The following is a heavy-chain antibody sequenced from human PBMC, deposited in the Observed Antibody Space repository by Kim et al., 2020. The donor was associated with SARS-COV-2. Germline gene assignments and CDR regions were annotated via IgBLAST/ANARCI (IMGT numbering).Heavy chain of an antibody. CDR1: GGSISSSSYY. D-gene: IGHD1-7*01. J-gene: IGHJ5*02. Sequence: SETLSLTCTVSGGSISSSSYYWGWIRQPPGKGLEWIGSIYYSGSTYYNPSLKSRVTISVDTSKNQFSLKLSSVTAADTAVYYCARTPALYNWNYETQFDPWGQGTLVTVSS. V-gene: IGHV4-39*01. CDR2: IYYSGST. CDR3: ARTPALYNWNYETQFDP.